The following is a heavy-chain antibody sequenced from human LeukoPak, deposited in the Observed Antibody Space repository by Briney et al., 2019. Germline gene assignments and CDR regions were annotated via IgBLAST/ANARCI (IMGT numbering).Heavy chain of an antibody. CDR2: IKRQSEGWTK. Sequence: GGSLRLSCAASGFTFSEAWMNWVRQTPGKRLEWIARIKRQSEGWTKDYAAPVKGRFTISRDDSKSTVYLQMNSLEIEDTAVCYCSRNADHDWWGQGTLVTVSS. J-gene: IGHJ4*02. CDR3: SRNADHDW. D-gene: IGHD1-14*01. CDR1: GFTFSEAW. V-gene: IGHV3-15*01.